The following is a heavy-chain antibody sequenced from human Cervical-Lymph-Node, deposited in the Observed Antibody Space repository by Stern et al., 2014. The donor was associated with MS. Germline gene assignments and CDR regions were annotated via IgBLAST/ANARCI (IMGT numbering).Heavy chain of an antibody. CDR3: AKDSTATTSYFDS. Sequence: EVQLVESGGGLVQSGRSLRLSCAASGFTFDDYAVHWVRQAPGQGLEWVSGISWNSVAIAYADSVKGRFTISRDNARNSLYLQLDSLRPEDTALYCCAKDSTATTSYFDSWGQGTLVTVSS. J-gene: IGHJ4*02. V-gene: IGHV3-9*01. D-gene: IGHD4-17*01. CDR2: ISWNSVAI. CDR1: GFTFDDYA.